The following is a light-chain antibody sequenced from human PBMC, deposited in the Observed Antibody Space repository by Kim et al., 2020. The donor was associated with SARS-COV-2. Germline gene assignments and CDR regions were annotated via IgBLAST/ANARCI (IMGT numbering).Light chain of an antibody. CDR3: QAWDSSKEV. V-gene: IGLV3-1*01. J-gene: IGLJ3*02. CDR2: QDS. Sequence: SYELTQPPSVSVSPGQTASITCSGDKLGDKYACWYQQKPGQSPVLVIYQDSKRPSGIPVRFSGSNSGNTATLTISGTQAMDEADYYCQAWDSSKEVFGGG. CDR1: KLGDKY.